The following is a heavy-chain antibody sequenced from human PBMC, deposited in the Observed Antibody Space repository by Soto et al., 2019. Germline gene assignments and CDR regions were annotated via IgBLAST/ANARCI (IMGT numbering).Heavy chain of an antibody. CDR1: GFPFSSHS. D-gene: IGHD1-26*01. Sequence: EVQLVESGGGLVKPGGSLRLACAASGFPFSSHSMFWVRQAPGKGLEWVSSISGSSDYIFYADSVKGRFTIFRDNAKNSRFLPMNSLRAEDTAMYYCARGGIILVGAATRPPDYCGQGNLGNVSS. J-gene: IGHJ4*02. V-gene: IGHV3-21*01. CDR2: ISGSSDYI. CDR3: ARGGIILVGAATRPPDY.